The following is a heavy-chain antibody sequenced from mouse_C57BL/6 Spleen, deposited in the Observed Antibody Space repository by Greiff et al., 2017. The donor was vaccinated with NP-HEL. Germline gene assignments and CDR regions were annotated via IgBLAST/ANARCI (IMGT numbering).Heavy chain of an antibody. CDR3: ARKAYYGSSPFAY. V-gene: IGHV1-69*01. CDR1: GYTFTSYW. D-gene: IGHD1-1*01. CDR2: LDPSDSYT. Sequence: QVQLQQPGAELVMPGASVKLSCKASGYTFTSYWMHWVKQRPGQGLEWIGELDPSDSYTNYNQKFKGKSTLTVDKSSSTAYMQLSSLTSEDSAVYYCARKAYYGSSPFAYWGQGTLVTVSA. J-gene: IGHJ3*01.